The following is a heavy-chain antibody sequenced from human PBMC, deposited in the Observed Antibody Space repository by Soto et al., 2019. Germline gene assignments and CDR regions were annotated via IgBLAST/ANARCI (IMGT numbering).Heavy chain of an antibody. J-gene: IGHJ5*02. V-gene: IGHV3-21*01. CDR1: GFTVSAYE. Sequence: PGGSLRLSCVGSGFTVSAYEIHWVRQAPGKGLEWVSHISGTSVYIHYADSVKGRFTISRDNAKNSVYLQMDSLRVEDTAVYYCAREGALKPFSSWGQGALVTVSS. CDR3: AREGALKPFSS. CDR2: ISGTSVYI.